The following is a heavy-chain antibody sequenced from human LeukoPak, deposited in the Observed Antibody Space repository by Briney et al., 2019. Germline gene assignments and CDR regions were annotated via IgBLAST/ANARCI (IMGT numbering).Heavy chain of an antibody. D-gene: IGHD1-26*01. CDR2: ISYDGSNK. Sequence: PGGSLRLSCAASGFTFSSYGMHWVRQAPGKGLEWVAVISYDGSNKYYADSVKGRFTISRDNSKNTLYLQMNSLRAEDTAVYYCAKLSGGSYVSGNFDYWGQGTLVTVSS. CDR1: GFTFSSYG. CDR3: AKLSGGSYVSGNFDY. V-gene: IGHV3-30*18. J-gene: IGHJ4*02.